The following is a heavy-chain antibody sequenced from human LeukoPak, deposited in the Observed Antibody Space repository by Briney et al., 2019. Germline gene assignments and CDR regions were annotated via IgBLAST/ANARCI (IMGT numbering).Heavy chain of an antibody. Sequence: SVKVSCKASGYTFTSYDINWVRQATGQGRAWMGWMNPNSGNTGYAQKFQGRVTITRNTSISTAYMELSSLRSEDTAVYYCAREAYDSSGYYSGYYFDYWGQGTLVTVSS. J-gene: IGHJ4*02. D-gene: IGHD3-22*01. V-gene: IGHV1-8*01. CDR3: AREAYDSSGYYSGYYFDY. CDR2: MNPNSGNT. CDR1: GYTFTSYD.